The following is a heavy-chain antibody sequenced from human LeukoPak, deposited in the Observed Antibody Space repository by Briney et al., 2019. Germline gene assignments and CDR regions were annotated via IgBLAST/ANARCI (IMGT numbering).Heavy chain of an antibody. CDR2: ISSGGAT. D-gene: IGHD3-10*01. CDR3: AGDPSPVYYASGSSKYYYYGMDV. Sequence: GGSLRLSCAASGFTVSSNCMNWVRQAPGKGLEWVSLISSGGATYYTDSVKGRFTISRDNSKSTLYLQMNSLRAEDTAVYYCAGDPSPVYYASGSSKYYYYGMDVWGPGTTVTVSS. CDR1: GFTVSSNC. J-gene: IGHJ6*02. V-gene: IGHV3-66*01.